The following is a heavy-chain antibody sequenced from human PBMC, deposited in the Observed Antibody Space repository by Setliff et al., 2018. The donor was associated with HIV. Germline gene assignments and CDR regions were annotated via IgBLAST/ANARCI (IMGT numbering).Heavy chain of an antibody. CDR1: GFTFSSYA. Sequence: GESLKISCAASGFTFSSYAMSWVRQAPGKGLEWVSAISGSGGSTYYADSVKGRFTISRDNSKNTLYLQMNSLRAEDTAVYYCAKDAYYDSSGYYPGPWGQGTLVTVSS. D-gene: IGHD3-22*01. V-gene: IGHV3-23*01. CDR3: AKDAYYDSSGYYPGP. J-gene: IGHJ4*02. CDR2: ISGSGGST.